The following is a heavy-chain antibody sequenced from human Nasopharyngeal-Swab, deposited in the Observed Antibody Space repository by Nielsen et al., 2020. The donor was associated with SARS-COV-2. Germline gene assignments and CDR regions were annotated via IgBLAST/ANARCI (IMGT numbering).Heavy chain of an antibody. V-gene: IGHV4-39*07. Sequence: SETLSLTCTVSGGSISSSSYYWGWIRQPPGKGLEWIGSIYYSGNTYYNPSLKSRVTISVDTSNNQFSLKLSSVTAADTAVYYCARVDTYGPELKGAFDIWGQGTVVTVSS. D-gene: IGHD5-18*01. CDR1: GGSISSSSYY. CDR3: ARVDTYGPELKGAFDI. CDR2: IYYSGNT. J-gene: IGHJ3*02.